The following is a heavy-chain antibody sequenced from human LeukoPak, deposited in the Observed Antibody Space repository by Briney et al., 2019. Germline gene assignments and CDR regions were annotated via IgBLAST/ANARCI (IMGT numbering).Heavy chain of an antibody. J-gene: IGHJ4*02. D-gene: IGHD7-27*01. Sequence: SETLSLTCAVYGGSFSGYYWSWIRQPPRKGLEWIGEINHSGSTNYNPSLKSRVTISVDTSKNQFSLKLSSVTAADTAVYYCARGTGENYYFDYWGQGTLVTVSS. CDR3: ARGTGENYYFDY. CDR1: GGSFSGYY. CDR2: INHSGST. V-gene: IGHV4-34*01.